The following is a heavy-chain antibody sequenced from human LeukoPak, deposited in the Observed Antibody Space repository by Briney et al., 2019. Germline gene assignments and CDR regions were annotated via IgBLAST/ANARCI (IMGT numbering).Heavy chain of an antibody. V-gene: IGHV3-23*01. CDR3: AKDRPANYYDSSGYYSD. D-gene: IGHD3-22*01. J-gene: IGHJ4*02. Sequence: PGGSLRLSCAASGFTFSSYAMSWVRQAPGKGLEWVSAISGSGGSTYYADSVKGRFTISRDNSKNTLYLQMNSLRAEDTAVYYCAKDRPANYYDSSGYYSDWGQGTMVTVSS. CDR2: ISGSGGST. CDR1: GFTFSSYA.